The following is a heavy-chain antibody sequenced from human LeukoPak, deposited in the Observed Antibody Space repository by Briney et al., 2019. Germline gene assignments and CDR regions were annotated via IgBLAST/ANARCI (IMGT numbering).Heavy chain of an antibody. Sequence: SQTLSLTCTVSGGSFSSGSYYWRWIRQPPGKGLEWIGYIYYSGRTNYNPSLKSRVSISVDTSKNQFSLKLSSVTAADTAVYYCARDFRGSVDAFDIWGQGTMVAVSS. V-gene: IGHV4-61*01. CDR1: GGSFSSGSYY. CDR2: IYYSGRT. CDR3: ARDFRGSVDAFDI. J-gene: IGHJ3*02.